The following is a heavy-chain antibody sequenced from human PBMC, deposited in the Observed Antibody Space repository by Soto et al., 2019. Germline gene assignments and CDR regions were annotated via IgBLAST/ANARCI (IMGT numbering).Heavy chain of an antibody. J-gene: IGHJ4*02. Sequence: SETLSLTCTVSGGSISSGGYYWSWIRQHPGKGLEWIGYIYYSGSTYYNPSLKSRVTISVDTSKNQFSLKLSSVTAADTAVYYCARSGRGIYDSSGLLDYWGQGTLVTVSS. D-gene: IGHD3-22*01. V-gene: IGHV4-31*03. CDR2: IYYSGST. CDR3: ARSGRGIYDSSGLLDY. CDR1: GGSISSGGYY.